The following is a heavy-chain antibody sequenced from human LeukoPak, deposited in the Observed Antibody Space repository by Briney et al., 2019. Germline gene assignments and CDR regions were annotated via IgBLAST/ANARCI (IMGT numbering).Heavy chain of an antibody. CDR1: GYSISSGYY. Sequence: SETLSLTCTVSGYSISSGYYWGWIRQPPGKGLEWIGFIYHSGSTYYNPSLKSRVTISVDTSKNQFSLKLSSVTAADTAVYYCARDRDIRMGFDYWGQGTLVTVSS. J-gene: IGHJ4*02. CDR2: IYHSGST. V-gene: IGHV4-38-2*02. D-gene: IGHD5-12*01. CDR3: ARDRDIRMGFDY.